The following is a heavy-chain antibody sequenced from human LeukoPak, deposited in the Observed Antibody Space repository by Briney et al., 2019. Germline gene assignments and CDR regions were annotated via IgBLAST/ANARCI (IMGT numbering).Heavy chain of an antibody. Sequence: SVKVSCKASGGSFSSYAISWVRQAPGQGLEWMGGIIPIFGTANYAQKFQGRVTITADESTSTAYMELSSLRSEDTAVYYCASGFNYYDSSGYPFDYWGQGTLVTVSS. CDR1: GGSFSSYA. CDR2: IIPIFGTA. D-gene: IGHD3-22*01. CDR3: ASGFNYYDSSGYPFDY. J-gene: IGHJ4*02. V-gene: IGHV1-69*13.